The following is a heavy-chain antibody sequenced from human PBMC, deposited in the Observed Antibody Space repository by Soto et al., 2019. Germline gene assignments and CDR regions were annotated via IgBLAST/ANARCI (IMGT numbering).Heavy chain of an antibody. CDR1: GFTFSDYY. CDR3: ARAGERRTPYYYYYMDV. D-gene: IGHD6-19*01. V-gene: IGHV3-11*01. CDR2: ISSSGSTI. J-gene: IGHJ6*03. Sequence: QVQLVESGGGLVKPGGSLRLSCAASGFTFSDYYMSWIRQAPGKGLEWVSYISSSGSTIYYADSVKGRFTISGDNAKNSLYLQMNSMRAEDTAVYYGARAGERRTPYYYYYMDVWCKGTTVTVSS.